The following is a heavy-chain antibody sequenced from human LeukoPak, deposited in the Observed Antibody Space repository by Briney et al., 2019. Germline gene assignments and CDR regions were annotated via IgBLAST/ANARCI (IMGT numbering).Heavy chain of an antibody. D-gene: IGHD6-19*01. CDR2: ISSDGSIT. CDR1: GFTFSSYW. Sequence: GGSLGLSCVVSGFTFSSYWMYWVRQAPGKGLVWVSRISSDGSITGYADSVKGRFTISRDNAKNTLYLQMNSLRAEDTAVYYCARGRYSSGDYWGQGTLVTVSS. V-gene: IGHV3-74*01. J-gene: IGHJ4*02. CDR3: ARGRYSSGDY.